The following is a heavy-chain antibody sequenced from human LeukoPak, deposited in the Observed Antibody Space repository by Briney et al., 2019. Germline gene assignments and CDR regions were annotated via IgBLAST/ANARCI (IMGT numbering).Heavy chain of an antibody. D-gene: IGHD5-18*01. CDR2: ISYDGSNT. J-gene: IGHJ4*02. V-gene: IGHV3-30*03. Sequence: GGSLRLSCAASGFTFSSYGMHWVRQAPGKGLEWVAVISYDGSNTYYADSVKGRFTISRDNSKNMLYLQMNSLRAEDTAVYYCARVAERGYTFGYNYWGQGTLVTVSS. CDR3: ARVAERGYTFGYNY. CDR1: GFTFSSYG.